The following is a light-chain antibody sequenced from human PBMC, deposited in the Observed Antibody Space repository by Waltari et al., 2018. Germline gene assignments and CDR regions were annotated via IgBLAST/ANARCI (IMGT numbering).Light chain of an antibody. Sequence: AIQMTQSPSSLSAFVGDRVILTCRASQDIGNDLGWFQQKPGKAPMLLIYAAATLQIGVLSRFSGSGSCTDFTLTVSSLQPEDFATYYCLQDFSYPLTFGHGTRVDIK. CDR2: AAA. J-gene: IGKJ1*01. V-gene: IGKV1-6*01. CDR3: LQDFSYPLT. CDR1: QDIGND.